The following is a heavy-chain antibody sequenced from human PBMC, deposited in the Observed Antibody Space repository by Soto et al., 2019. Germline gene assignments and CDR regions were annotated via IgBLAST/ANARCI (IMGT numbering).Heavy chain of an antibody. Sequence: QVQLQESGPGLVKPSQTLSLTCTVSGGSISSGCYYWSWIRQHPGKGLEWIGYIYYSGSTYYNPSLKSRVTISVDTSKNQFSLKLSSVTAADTAVYYCARFLYSSSWYIWFDPWGQGTLVTVSS. D-gene: IGHD6-13*01. CDR1: GGSISSGCYY. CDR2: IYYSGST. J-gene: IGHJ5*02. CDR3: ARFLYSSSWYIWFDP. V-gene: IGHV4-31*03.